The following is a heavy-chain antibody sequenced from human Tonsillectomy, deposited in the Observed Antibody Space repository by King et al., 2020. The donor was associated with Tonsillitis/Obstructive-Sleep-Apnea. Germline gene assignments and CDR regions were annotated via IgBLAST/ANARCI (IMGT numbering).Heavy chain of an antibody. CDR1: GYTFTDYS. J-gene: IGHJ4*02. Sequence: QLVQSGAEVKKPGASVKVSCKASGYTFTDYSMHWVRQAPGQGLECMGWINPNSGGTNYAQKFRGRVTMTRDTSISTAYMELSRLISDDTAVYYCARLLGQQLLSDFDYWGQGTLVTVSS. V-gene: IGHV1-2*02. D-gene: IGHD4-11*01. CDR3: ARLLGQQLLSDFDY. CDR2: INPNSGGT.